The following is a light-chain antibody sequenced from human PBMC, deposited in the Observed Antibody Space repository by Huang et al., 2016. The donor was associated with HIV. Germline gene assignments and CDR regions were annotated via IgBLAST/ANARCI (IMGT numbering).Light chain of an antibody. CDR3: HQYNDWPPWT. CDR1: QNIDTN. V-gene: IGKV3-15*01. Sequence: EIVMTQSPATLSVSPGERAILLCRASQNIDTNVAWYQQKPGQAPRLLRFGASTRASGISARFTGGGSETEFTLTINSVQSEDVAMYYCHQYNDWPPWTFGQGTRVEI. J-gene: IGKJ1*01. CDR2: GAS.